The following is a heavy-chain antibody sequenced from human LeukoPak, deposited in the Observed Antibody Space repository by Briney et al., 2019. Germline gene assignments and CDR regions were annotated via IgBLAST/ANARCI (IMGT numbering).Heavy chain of an antibody. V-gene: IGHV3-11*04. D-gene: IGHD6-13*01. J-gene: IGHJ4*02. CDR1: GFTFSDYY. CDR2: ISSSGSTI. CDR3: ARKYSSSWYGALYFDY. Sequence: GGSLRLSCAASGFTFSDYYMSWIRQAPGKGLEWVSYISSSGSTIYYADSVKGRFTISRDNAKNSLYLQMNSLRAEDTAVYYCARKYSSSWYGALYFDYWGQGTLVTVSS.